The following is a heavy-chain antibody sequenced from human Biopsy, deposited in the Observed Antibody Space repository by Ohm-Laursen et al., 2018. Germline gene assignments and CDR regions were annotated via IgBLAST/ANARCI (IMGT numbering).Heavy chain of an antibody. CDR2: IYGGGSPV. Sequence: SLRLSCSASGFTFSTYWMNWVRQAPGKGMGWISYIYGGGSPVSYADSVKGRFTISRDNAQNSLYLHMNSLRAEDTAVYYCARLNSGTYDASDLWGQGTMVIVSS. D-gene: IGHD1-26*01. J-gene: IGHJ3*01. V-gene: IGHV3-48*03. CDR1: GFTFSTYW. CDR3: ARLNSGTYDASDL.